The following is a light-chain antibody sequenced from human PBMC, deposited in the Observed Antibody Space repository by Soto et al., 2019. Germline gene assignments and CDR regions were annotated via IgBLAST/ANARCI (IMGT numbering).Light chain of an antibody. Sequence: AIQMTQSPSSLSASVGDRVTITCRASQDIRNDLARYQQKPGKAPKLLIYAASSLQSGVSSRFSGSGSATDFTLTISSLQPEDFAAYYCLQDYNYPYTFGQGTQL. CDR2: AAS. V-gene: IGKV1-6*01. CDR3: LQDYNYPYT. CDR1: QDIRND. J-gene: IGKJ2*01.